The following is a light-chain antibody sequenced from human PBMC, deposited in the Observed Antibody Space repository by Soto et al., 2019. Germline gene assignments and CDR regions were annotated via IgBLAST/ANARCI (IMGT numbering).Light chain of an antibody. J-gene: IGLJ1*01. CDR3: CSYAGTYSYV. V-gene: IGLV2-11*01. Sequence: ALTQPRSVSGSPGQSVTISCTGTSSDVGAYNYVSWYQQHPGKAPKFMIYDVSKRPSGVPDRFSGSKSGNTASLTISGLQAEDEADYYCCSYAGTYSYVFGTGTKATVL. CDR2: DVS. CDR1: SSDVGAYNY.